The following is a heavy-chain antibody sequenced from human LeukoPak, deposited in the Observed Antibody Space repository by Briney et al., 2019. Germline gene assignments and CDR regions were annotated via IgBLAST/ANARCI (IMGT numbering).Heavy chain of an antibody. D-gene: IGHD3-10*01. Sequence: PGGSLRLSCAASGFTFRNYWMTWVRQAPGKGLEWVANIKQDGSEKYYVDSVKGRFTISKDNAKNSLFLQMDSLRAEDTAVYYCARDSISMIRGVGANSYYYYDYMDVWGKGTTVTVSS. CDR2: IKQDGSEK. J-gene: IGHJ6*03. V-gene: IGHV3-7*01. CDR3: ARDSISMIRGVGANSYYYYDYMDV. CDR1: GFTFRNYW.